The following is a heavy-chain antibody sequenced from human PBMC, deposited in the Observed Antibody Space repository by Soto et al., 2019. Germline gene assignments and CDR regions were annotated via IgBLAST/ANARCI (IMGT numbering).Heavy chain of an antibody. V-gene: IGHV4-34*01. CDR2: IDRNGAT. Sequence: QVQLQKWGAGLLKPSETLSLTCAAYGVSFSGYYWNWIRQSPGKGLVWIGTIDRNGATEFNPSLKSRVKMSVDTSKSEFSLNPNSVTAADTAVYFCAGPLPGYGSTWHYLLYFQHWGQGALVIVSS. D-gene: IGHD6-13*01. J-gene: IGHJ1*01. CDR3: AGPLPGYGSTWHYLLYFQH. CDR1: GVSFSGYY.